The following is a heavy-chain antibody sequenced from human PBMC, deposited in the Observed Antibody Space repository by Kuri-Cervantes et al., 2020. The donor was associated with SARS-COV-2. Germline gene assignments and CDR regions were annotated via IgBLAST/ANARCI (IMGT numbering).Heavy chain of an antibody. CDR2: ISHDGKNK. Sequence: GESLKISCAASGFNFSRTGMHWVRQAPGEGLEWVAVISHDGKNKKCTASGKGRFTISRDNSQNTLYLHMKSLRSEDTAIYYCAKGRVGVQDFWGQGTLVTVSS. J-gene: IGHJ4*02. D-gene: IGHD2-21*01. CDR1: GFNFSRTG. V-gene: IGHV3-30*18. CDR3: AKGRVGVQDF.